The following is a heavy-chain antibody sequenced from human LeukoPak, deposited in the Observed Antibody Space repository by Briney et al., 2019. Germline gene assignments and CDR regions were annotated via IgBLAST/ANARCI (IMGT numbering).Heavy chain of an antibody. V-gene: IGHV3-74*01. CDR1: GFTFSSYW. CDR2: INTGGSST. CDR3: ARGSPLYYYYYYMDV. J-gene: IGHJ6*03. Sequence: PGGSLRLSCVASGFTFSSYWMHWVRHAPGKGLVWVSRINTGGSSTSYADSVKGRFTISRDNSKNTLYLQMNSLRAEDTAVYYCARGSPLYYYYYYMDVWGKGTTVTVSS.